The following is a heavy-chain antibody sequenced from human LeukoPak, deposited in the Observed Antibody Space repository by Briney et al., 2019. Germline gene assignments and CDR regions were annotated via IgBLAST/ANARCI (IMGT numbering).Heavy chain of an antibody. CDR1: GFTFSSYS. D-gene: IGHD3-10*01. V-gene: IGHV3-48*04. J-gene: IGHJ5*02. Sequence: GGSLRLSCAASGFTFSSYSMNWVRQAPGKGLEWVSYISSSGSTIYYADSVKGRFTISRDNAKNSLYLQMSSLRAEDTAVYYCARYYYGSGTSFDPWGQGTLVTVSS. CDR3: ARYYYGSGTSFDP. CDR2: ISSSGSTI.